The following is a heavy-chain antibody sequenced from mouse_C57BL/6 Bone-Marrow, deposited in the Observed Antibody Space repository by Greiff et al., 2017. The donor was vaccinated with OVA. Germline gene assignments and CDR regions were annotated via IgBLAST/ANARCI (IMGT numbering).Heavy chain of an antibody. CDR3: ARDGGYWYFDV. CDR1: GFTFSDYY. D-gene: IGHD1-1*02. J-gene: IGHJ1*03. V-gene: IGHV5-16*01. CDR2: INYDGSST. Sequence: DVMLVESEGGLVQPGSSMKLSCTASGFTFSDYYMAWVRQVPEKGLEWVANINYDGSSTYYLDSLKSRFIISRDNAKNILYLQMSSLKSEDTATYYCARDGGYWYFDVWGTGTTVTVSS.